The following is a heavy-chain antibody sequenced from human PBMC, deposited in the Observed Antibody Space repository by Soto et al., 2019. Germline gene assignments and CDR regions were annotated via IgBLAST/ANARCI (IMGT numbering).Heavy chain of an antibody. V-gene: IGHV4-34*01. CDR3: ARDDRGVRRAGGGMDV. Sequence: SETLSLTCAVYGGSFSGYYWSWIRQPPGKGLEWIGEINHSGSTNYNPSLKSRVTISVDTSKNQFSLKLSSVTAADTAVYYCARDDRGVRRAGGGMDVWGQGTTVTVSS. CDR1: GGSFSGYY. CDR2: INHSGST. J-gene: IGHJ6*02.